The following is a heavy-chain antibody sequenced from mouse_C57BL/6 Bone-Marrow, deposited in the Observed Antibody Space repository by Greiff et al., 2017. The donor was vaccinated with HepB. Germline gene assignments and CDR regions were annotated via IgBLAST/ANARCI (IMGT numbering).Heavy chain of an antibody. Sequence: EVKLQQSGPELVKPGDSVKISCKASGYSFTGYFMNWVMQIHGKSLEWIGRINPYNGDTFYNQKFKGKCTLTVSKSSSTAHMELRSLTSEDSAFYYCASRNDGYSPAWFAYWGQGTLVTVSA. D-gene: IGHD2-3*01. V-gene: IGHV1-20*01. J-gene: IGHJ3*01. CDR3: ASRNDGYSPAWFAY. CDR1: GYSFTGYF. CDR2: INPYNGDT.